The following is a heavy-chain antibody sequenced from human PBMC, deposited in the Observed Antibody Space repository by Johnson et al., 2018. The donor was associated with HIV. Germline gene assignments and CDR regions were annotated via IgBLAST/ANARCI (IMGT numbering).Heavy chain of an antibody. J-gene: IGHJ3*02. Sequence: VQLVESGGGVVQPGRSLRLSCAASGFAFSGYALHWVRQAPGKGLEWVSGISWNSGSIGYADSVKGRFTISRDNAKNSLYLQMNSLRAEDTALYYCAKDLRSYGNDAFEIWGQGTMVTVSS. CDR2: ISWNSGSI. CDR1: GFAFSGYA. V-gene: IGHV3-9*01. D-gene: IGHD5-18*01. CDR3: AKDLRSYGNDAFEI.